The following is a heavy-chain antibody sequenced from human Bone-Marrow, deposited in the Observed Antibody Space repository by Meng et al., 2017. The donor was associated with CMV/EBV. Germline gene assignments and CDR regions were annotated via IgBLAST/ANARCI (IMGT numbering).Heavy chain of an antibody. CDR2: IIPISGPT. V-gene: IGHV1-69*13. Sequence: SVKVSCKTSGGIFSNHLITWVRQAPGQGLEWMGGIIPISGPTKYAQKFQGRVTITADESTSTAYMELSSLRSEDTAVYYCARDQGYSYGVYYYYYGMDVWGQGTTVTVSS. D-gene: IGHD5-18*01. CDR1: GGIFSNHL. J-gene: IGHJ6*02. CDR3: ARDQGYSYGVYYYYYGMDV.